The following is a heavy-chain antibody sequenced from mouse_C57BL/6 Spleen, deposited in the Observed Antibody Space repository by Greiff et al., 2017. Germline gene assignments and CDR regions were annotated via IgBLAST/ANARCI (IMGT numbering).Heavy chain of an antibody. CDR1: GFNIKDYY. D-gene: IGHD4-1*01. J-gene: IGHJ3*01. CDR2: IDPEDGDT. Sequence: EVQLQQSGAELVRPGASVKLSCTASGFNIKDYYMHWVKQRPEQGLEWIGRIDPEDGDTEYAPKFQGKATMTADTSSNTAYLQLSSLTPEDTAVYYCTTELGRTWFAYWGQGTLVTVSA. V-gene: IGHV14-1*01. CDR3: TTELGRTWFAY.